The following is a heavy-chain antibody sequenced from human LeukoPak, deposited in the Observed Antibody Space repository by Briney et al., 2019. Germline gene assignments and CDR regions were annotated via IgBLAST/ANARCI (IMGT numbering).Heavy chain of an antibody. Sequence: SETLSLTCTVSGGSISSYYWSWIRQRPGKGAEWIGSIYYIGSTNYNPSLKSRVTISVDTSKNQFSLKLSSVTAADTAVYYCARMNYYDFWSGYYKGSYYYYGMDVWGQGTTVTVSS. V-gene: IGHV4-59*01. CDR3: ARMNYYDFWSGYYKGSYYYYGMDV. J-gene: IGHJ6*02. CDR1: GGSISSYY. CDR2: IYYIGST. D-gene: IGHD3-3*01.